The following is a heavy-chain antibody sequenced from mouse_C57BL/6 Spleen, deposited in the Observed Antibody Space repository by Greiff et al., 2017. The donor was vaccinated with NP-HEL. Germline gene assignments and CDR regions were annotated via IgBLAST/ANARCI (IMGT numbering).Heavy chain of an antibody. CDR3: ARGFYYDYDGGFAY. D-gene: IGHD2-4*01. Sequence: EVHLVESGGDLVKPGGSLKLSCAASGFTFSSYGMSWVRQTPDKRLEWVATISSGGSYTYYPDSVKGRFTISRDNAKNTLYLQMSSLKSEDTAMYYCARGFYYDYDGGFAYWGQGTLVTVSA. CDR1: GFTFSSYG. J-gene: IGHJ3*01. V-gene: IGHV5-6*01. CDR2: ISSGGSYT.